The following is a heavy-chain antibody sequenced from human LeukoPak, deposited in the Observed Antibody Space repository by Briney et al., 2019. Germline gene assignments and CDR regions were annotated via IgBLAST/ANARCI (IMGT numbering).Heavy chain of an antibody. D-gene: IGHD2-2*01. CDR1: GFTFGTYS. Sequence: PGGSLRLSCGASGFTFGTYSMNWVRQAPGKGREGVSSVSSSSSYIYYADSLKGRFTISRDNAKNSLYLQINSLRAEDTAVYYCARTQLNSYYYYMDVWGKGTTVTVSS. V-gene: IGHV3-21*01. CDR3: ARTQLNSYYYYMDV. CDR2: VSSSSSYI. J-gene: IGHJ6*03.